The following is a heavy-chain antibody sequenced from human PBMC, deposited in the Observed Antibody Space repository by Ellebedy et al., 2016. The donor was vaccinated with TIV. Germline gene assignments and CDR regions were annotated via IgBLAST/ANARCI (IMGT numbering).Heavy chain of an antibody. CDR1: GFTFTDYY. CDR2: ISISGTTV. CDR3: ARYLYYGSGKIASS. V-gene: IGHV3-11*01. Sequence: PGGSLRLSCAASGFTFTDYYMSWIRQSPGKGLEWVSYISISGTTVYYADSVKCRFTFSRYNAKNSLYLQINSLRADDTAIYYCARYLYYGSGKIASSWGQGTLVTVSS. J-gene: IGHJ1*01. D-gene: IGHD3-10*01.